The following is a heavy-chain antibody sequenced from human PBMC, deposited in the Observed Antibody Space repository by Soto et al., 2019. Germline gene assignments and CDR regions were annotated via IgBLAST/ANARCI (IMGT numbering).Heavy chain of an antibody. CDR3: ARINRDRVGYYFDY. J-gene: IGHJ4*02. CDR2: IDWDDDK. V-gene: IGHV2-70*04. D-gene: IGHD2-2*01. Sequence: SGPTLMNPTQTLTLTCTFSGFSLSTSGMRVSWIRQPPGKALEWLARIDWDDDKFYSTSLKTRLTISKDTSKNQVVLTMTNMDPVDTATXYCARINRDRVGYYFDYWGQGTLVTVSS. CDR1: GFSLSTSGMR.